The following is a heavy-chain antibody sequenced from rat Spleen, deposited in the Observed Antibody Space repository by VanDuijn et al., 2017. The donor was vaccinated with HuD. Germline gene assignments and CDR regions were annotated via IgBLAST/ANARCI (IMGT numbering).Heavy chain of an antibody. CDR2: ISTSGVNT. Sequence: EVQLVESGGGLVQPGRSMKVSCSASGFTFSNYYMAWVRQAPTKGLEWVASISTSGVNTYYRDSVKGRFTISRDNAKSTLYLQMNSLRSEDTATYYCARPPYDGTYYHYFDYWGQGVMVTVSS. V-gene: IGHV5-25*01. CDR1: GFTFSNYY. J-gene: IGHJ2*01. CDR3: ARPPYDGTYYHYFDY. D-gene: IGHD1-12*02.